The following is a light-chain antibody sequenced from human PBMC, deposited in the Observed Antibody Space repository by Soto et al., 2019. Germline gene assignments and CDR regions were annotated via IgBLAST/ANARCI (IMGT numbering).Light chain of an antibody. CDR2: EVS. J-gene: IGLJ1*01. CDR3: SLYTTASTYV. Sequence: QSALTKPPSVSWPPGQSVTISCTGTSTAFASYNRVSLYPLPPGTGPKLVIYEVSNRPSGIPDRFSGSKSGNTASLTISGLQAEDEAEYSCSLYTTASTYVFGTGTKVTVL. V-gene: IGLV2-18*01. CDR1: STAFASYNR.